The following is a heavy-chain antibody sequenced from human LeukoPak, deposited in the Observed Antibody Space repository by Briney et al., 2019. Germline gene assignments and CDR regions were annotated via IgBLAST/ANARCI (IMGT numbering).Heavy chain of an antibody. CDR3: ARDLGAARGRLYYYYYYYMDV. V-gene: IGHV3-7*01. J-gene: IGHJ6*03. CDR1: GFTFSSYW. D-gene: IGHD6-6*01. Sequence: PGGSLRLSCAASGFTFSSYWMSWVRQAPGKGLEWVANIKQDGSEKYYVDSVKGRFTISRDNAKNSLYLQMNSLRAEDMAVYYCARDLGAARGRLYYYYYYYMDVWGKGTTVTVSS. CDR2: IKQDGSEK.